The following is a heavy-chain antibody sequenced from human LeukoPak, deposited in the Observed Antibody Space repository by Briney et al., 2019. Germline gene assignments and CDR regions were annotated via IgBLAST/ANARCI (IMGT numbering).Heavy chain of an antibody. V-gene: IGHV3-74*01. Sequence: SGGSLRLSCAASGFTFSSYWMHWVRQAPGKGLVWVTRINSDGSSTSYADSVKGRFTISRDNAKNTLYLQMNSLRAEDTAVYYSAREGGSSSWWWNNWFDPWGQGTLVTVSS. CDR1: GFTFSSYW. CDR3: AREGGSSSWWWNNWFDP. J-gene: IGHJ5*02. D-gene: IGHD6-13*01. CDR2: INSDGSST.